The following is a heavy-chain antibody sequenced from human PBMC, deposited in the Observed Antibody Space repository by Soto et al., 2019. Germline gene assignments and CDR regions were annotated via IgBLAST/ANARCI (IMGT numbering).Heavy chain of an antibody. CDR1: GFTFSSYG. V-gene: IGHV3-30*18. CDR3: AKDKAGYYGSGSGGGDY. J-gene: IGHJ4*02. CDR2: ISYDGSNK. Sequence: QVQLVESGGGVVQPGRSLRLSCAVSGFTFSSYGMHWVRQAPGKGLEWVAVISYDGSNKYYADSVKGRFTISRDNSKNTLYLQMNSLRAEDTAVYYCAKDKAGYYGSGSGGGDYWGQGTLVTVSS. D-gene: IGHD3-10*01.